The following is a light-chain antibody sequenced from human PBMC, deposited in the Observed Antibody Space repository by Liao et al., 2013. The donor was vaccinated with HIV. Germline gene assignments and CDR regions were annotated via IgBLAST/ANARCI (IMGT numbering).Light chain of an antibody. CDR3: QVWDSSGDHPRV. CDR1: SIGSDT. CDR2: YDN. Sequence: SFVLTQPPSVSVAPGQTATITCGGDSIGSDTVHWYRQKPGQAPVMVIYYDNDRPSGIPERFSGSNSGNTATLTISRVEGGDEADYYCQVWDSSGDHPRVFGGGTKLTVL. J-gene: IGLJ3*02. V-gene: IGLV3-21*04.